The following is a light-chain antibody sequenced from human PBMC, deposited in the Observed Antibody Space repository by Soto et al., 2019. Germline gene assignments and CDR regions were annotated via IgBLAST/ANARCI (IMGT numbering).Light chain of an antibody. CDR3: QQLDAFPRT. V-gene: IGKV1-9*01. CDR2: GAS. CDR1: QDISRC. J-gene: IGKJ5*01. Sequence: DIHLTQSPSFLSASVGDRVTITCRASQDISRCLVWYQQKPGKAPKVLIYGASTLQSGVPSRSSGSGSGTEFTLTISSLQPEDFAGCYFQQLDAFPRTFGQGPRLEIK.